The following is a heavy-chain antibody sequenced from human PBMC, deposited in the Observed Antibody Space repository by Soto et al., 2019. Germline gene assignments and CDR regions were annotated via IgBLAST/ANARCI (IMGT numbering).Heavy chain of an antibody. CDR3: AKGGKIAAAGLFDY. D-gene: IGHD6-13*01. Sequence: GGSLRLSCAASGFTFSSYGMHWVRQAPGKGLEWVAVISYDGGNKYYADSVKGRFTISRDNSKNTLYLQMNSLRAEDTAVYYCAKGGKIAAAGLFDYWGQGTLVTVSS. CDR2: ISYDGGNK. J-gene: IGHJ4*02. CDR1: GFTFSSYG. V-gene: IGHV3-30*18.